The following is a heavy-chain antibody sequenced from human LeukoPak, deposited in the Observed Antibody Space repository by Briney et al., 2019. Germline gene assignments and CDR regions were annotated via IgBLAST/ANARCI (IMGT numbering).Heavy chain of an antibody. CDR3: ARVLPPNWFDP. V-gene: IGHV3-66*01. J-gene: IGHJ5*02. CDR2: IYSGGGA. Sequence: GGSLTLSCAASGFTVTSNYMSWVRHSPGNGLEWVSIIYSGGGAYYADSVKGRFTISRDNSRNTLFLQMNSLRAEDTAMYYCARVLPPNWFDPWGQGTLVTVSS. CDR1: GFTVTSNY.